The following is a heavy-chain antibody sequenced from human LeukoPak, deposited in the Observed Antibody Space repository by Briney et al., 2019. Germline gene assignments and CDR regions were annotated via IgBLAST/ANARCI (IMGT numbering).Heavy chain of an antibody. Sequence: SQTLSLTCAISGDSVSSKNTAWNWLRQSPSRGLEWLGSTYYRSKWYHDYAVSVKSRITISPDTSKNQFSLHLNSVTPEDTALYYCASGSYYLGFNSWGQGTLVTVSS. CDR2: TYYRSKWYH. D-gene: IGHD3-22*01. J-gene: IGHJ4*02. CDR1: GDSVSSKNTA. CDR3: ASGSYYLGFNS. V-gene: IGHV6-1*01.